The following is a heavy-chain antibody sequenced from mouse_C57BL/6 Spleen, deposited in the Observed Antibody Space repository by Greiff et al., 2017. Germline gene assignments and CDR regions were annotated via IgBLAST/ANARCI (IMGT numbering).Heavy chain of an antibody. Sequence: VQLQQSGAELVRPGTSVKVSCKASGYAFTNYLIEWVKQRPGQGLEWIGVINPGSGGTNYNEKFKGKATLTADKSSSTAYMQLNSLTSEDSAVYFCARSKGSWGQGTTLTVSS. V-gene: IGHV1-54*01. CDR2: INPGSGGT. CDR3: ARSKGS. J-gene: IGHJ2*01. CDR1: GYAFTNYL.